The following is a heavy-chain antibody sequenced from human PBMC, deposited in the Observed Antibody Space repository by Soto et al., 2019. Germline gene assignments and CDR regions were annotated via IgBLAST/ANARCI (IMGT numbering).Heavy chain of an antibody. CDR1: GGSISSSSYY. CDR3: ARSSYYDFWSGYYTYYYYGMDV. Sequence: SETLSLTCTVSGGSISSSSYYWGWIRQPPGKGLEWIGSIYYSGSTYYNPSLKSRVTISVDTSKNQFSLKLSSVTAADTAVYYCARSSYYDFWSGYYTYYYYGMDVWGQGTTVTVS. J-gene: IGHJ6*02. D-gene: IGHD3-3*01. CDR2: IYYSGST. V-gene: IGHV4-39*01.